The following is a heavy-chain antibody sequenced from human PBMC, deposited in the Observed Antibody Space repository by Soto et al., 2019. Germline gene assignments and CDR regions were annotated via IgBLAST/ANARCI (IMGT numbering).Heavy chain of an antibody. D-gene: IGHD3-22*01. J-gene: IGHJ4*02. CDR3: AKGAQLVDSSGYYYAISDY. V-gene: IGHV3-30*18. Sequence: QVQLVESGGGVVQPGRSLRLSCAASGFTFSSYGMHWVRQAPGKGLEWVAVISYDGSNKYYADSVKGRFTISRDNSKNTLYLQMNSLRAEDTAVYYCAKGAQLVDSSGYYYAISDYWGQGTLVTVSS. CDR2: ISYDGSNK. CDR1: GFTFSSYG.